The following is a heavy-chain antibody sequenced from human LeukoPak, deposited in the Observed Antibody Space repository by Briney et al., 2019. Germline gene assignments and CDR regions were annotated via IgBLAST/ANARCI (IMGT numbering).Heavy chain of an antibody. CDR1: GFTVGSIY. J-gene: IGHJ4*02. CDR2: IYRGGST. Sequence: GSPRLSCAASGFTVGSIYMSWVRQAPGKGLEWVSIIYRGGSTNYADSVKGRFTISRDTSKNTLSHQMNSLRAEDTAVYYCARLSANSSAYFFDYWGQGTLVTVSS. CDR3: ARLSANSSAYFFDY. V-gene: IGHV3-66*04. D-gene: IGHD3-22*01.